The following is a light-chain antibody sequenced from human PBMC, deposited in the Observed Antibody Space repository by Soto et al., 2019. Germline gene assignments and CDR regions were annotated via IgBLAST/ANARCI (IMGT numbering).Light chain of an antibody. Sequence: DIQMTQSPSSLSASVGDSVTITCRASQSIADYLNWYQQKPGKAPKLQIYGASSLQSGVPSRFGGSGSGTEFTLTISSLQPEDFATYFCQQSYSFPTFGQGTKV. CDR1: QSIADY. CDR2: GAS. CDR3: QQSYSFPT. J-gene: IGKJ1*01. V-gene: IGKV1-39*01.